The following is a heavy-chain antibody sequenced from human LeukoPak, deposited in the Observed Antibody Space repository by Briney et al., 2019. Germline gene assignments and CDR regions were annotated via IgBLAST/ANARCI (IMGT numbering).Heavy chain of an antibody. CDR2: IIPIFGTA. D-gene: IGHD6-19*01. CDR1: GGTFSSYA. CDR3: ARDRHSSGWSGNYYFDY. J-gene: IGHJ4*02. V-gene: IGHV1-69*05. Sequence: SVKVSCKASGGTFSSYAISWVRQAPGQGLEWMGGIIPIFGTANYAQKFQGRVTITTDESTSTAYKELSSLRSEDTAVYYCARDRHSSGWSGNYYFDYWGQGTLVTVSS.